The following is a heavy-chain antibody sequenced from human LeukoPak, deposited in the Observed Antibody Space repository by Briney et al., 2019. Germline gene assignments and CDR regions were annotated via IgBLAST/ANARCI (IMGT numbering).Heavy chain of an antibody. J-gene: IGHJ3*02. Sequence: RGESLKISCKGSGYSFTSYWIGWVRQMPGKGLEWMGIIYPGDSDTRYSPSFQGQVTISADKSISTAHLQWSSLKASDTAMYYCARQATSTPGAFDIWGQGTMVTVSS. V-gene: IGHV5-51*01. D-gene: IGHD1-1*01. CDR2: IYPGDSDT. CDR1: GYSFTSYW. CDR3: ARQATSTPGAFDI.